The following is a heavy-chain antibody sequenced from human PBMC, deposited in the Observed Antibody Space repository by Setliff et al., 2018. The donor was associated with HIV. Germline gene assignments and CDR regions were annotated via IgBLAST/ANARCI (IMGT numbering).Heavy chain of an antibody. Sequence: SETLSLTCTVSGGSITSSTYYWGWIRQPPGKGLEWIGTIYYSGSTYYNPSLKRRLTISVDTSKNQFSLKLSSVTAADTAVYYCARRDGYSYGFYCDYWGQGTLVTVS. J-gene: IGHJ4*02. V-gene: IGHV4-39*01. CDR3: ARRDGYSYGFYCDY. D-gene: IGHD5-18*01. CDR1: GGSITSSTYY. CDR2: IYYSGST.